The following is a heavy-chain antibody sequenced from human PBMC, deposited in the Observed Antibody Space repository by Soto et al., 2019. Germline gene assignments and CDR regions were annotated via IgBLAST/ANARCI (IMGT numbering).Heavy chain of an antibody. CDR2: INAGNGKT. CDR1: GYTFTTYA. J-gene: IGHJ4*02. CDR3: ARAGDDCSTTNCYMIDY. Sequence: QVQLVQSGVEVKKPGASVKVSCKASGYTFTTYAMHWVRQAPGQRLEWMGWINAGNGKTKYSQKFQGRVTMTRDTSATTAYRELSSLRSEDTAVYYCARAGDDCSTTNCYMIDYWGQGTLVTVSS. D-gene: IGHD2-2*02. V-gene: IGHV1-3*01.